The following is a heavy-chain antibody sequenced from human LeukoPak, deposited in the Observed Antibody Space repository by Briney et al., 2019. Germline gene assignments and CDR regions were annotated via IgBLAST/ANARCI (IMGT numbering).Heavy chain of an antibody. Sequence: SQTLSLTCAISGDSVSNNIATWNWVRQSPSRGLEWLGRTYYRSRWGNDYAISVKGRITINPDTSRSQFSLQLNSVTPEDTAVCYCVRDSDDYYWALDFWGQGTPVTVSS. CDR2: TYYRSRWGN. D-gene: IGHD3-10*01. V-gene: IGHV6-1*01. CDR3: VRDSDDYYWALDF. CDR1: GDSVSNNIAT. J-gene: IGHJ4*02.